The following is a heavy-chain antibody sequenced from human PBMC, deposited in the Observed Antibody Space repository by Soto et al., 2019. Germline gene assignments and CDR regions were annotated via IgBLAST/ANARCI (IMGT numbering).Heavy chain of an antibody. D-gene: IGHD3-16*01. V-gene: IGHV5-51*01. Sequence: GESLKISCKGSGYTFTTSWIGGVRQMSGKGLEWMGIIYPGDSDTRYSPSFQGQVTISADKSISTAYLQWSSLKASDTAIYYCARVGVSDYGMDVWGQGTTVTVSS. CDR1: GYTFTTSW. CDR3: ARVGVSDYGMDV. J-gene: IGHJ6*02. CDR2: IYPGDSDT.